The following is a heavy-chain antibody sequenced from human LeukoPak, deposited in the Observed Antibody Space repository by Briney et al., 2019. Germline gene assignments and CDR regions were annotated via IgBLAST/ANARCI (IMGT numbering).Heavy chain of an antibody. D-gene: IGHD1-26*01. CDR2: INPSGGNT. CDR1: GYIFTTFY. CDR3: ARGGWEPDAFDI. V-gene: IGHV1-46*01. J-gene: IGHJ3*02. Sequence: ASVKVSCKASGYIFTTFYIHWVRQAPGQGLEWMGIINPSGGNTGYAQKFQGRVTMTRDTSTSTVYMELSRLRSEDTAVFYCARGGWEPDAFDIWGQGTMVTVSS.